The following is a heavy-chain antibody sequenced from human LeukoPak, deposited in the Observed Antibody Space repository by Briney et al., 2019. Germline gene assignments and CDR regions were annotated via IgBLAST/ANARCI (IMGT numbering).Heavy chain of an antibody. V-gene: IGHV3-23*01. D-gene: IGHD6-13*01. CDR1: GFTFSSYA. J-gene: IGHJ5*02. CDR2: ISGSGGST. Sequence: PGGSLRLSCAASGFTFSSYAMSWVRQAPGKGLGWVSAISGSGGSTYYADSVKGRFTISRDNSKNTLYLQMNSLRAEDTAVYYCAKDGTAASGSWEYRWLTPWVGHYNWFDPWGQGTLVTVSS. CDR3: AKDGTAASGSWEYRWLTPWVGHYNWFDP.